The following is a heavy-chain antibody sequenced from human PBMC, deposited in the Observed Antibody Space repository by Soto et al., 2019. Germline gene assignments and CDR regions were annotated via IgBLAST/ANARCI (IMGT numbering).Heavy chain of an antibody. J-gene: IGHJ4*02. CDR2: IWYDGSNK. CDR1: GFTFSSYG. D-gene: IGHD6-19*01. Sequence: QVQLVESGGGVVQPGRSLRLSCAASGFTFSSYGMHWVRQAPGKGLEWAAVIWYDGSNKYYADSVKGRFTISRDNSMNALYLQMNSLRDEDPAVYYCERDRRLAVAVGRFISPAYWGQGTLVTVSS. CDR3: ERDRRLAVAVGRFISPAY. V-gene: IGHV3-33*01.